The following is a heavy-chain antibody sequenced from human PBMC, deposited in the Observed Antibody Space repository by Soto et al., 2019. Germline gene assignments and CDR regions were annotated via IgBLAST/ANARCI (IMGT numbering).Heavy chain of an antibody. D-gene: IGHD6-19*01. CDR2: IIPIFGTA. J-gene: IGHJ6*02. Sequence: QVQLVQSGAEVKKPGSSVKVSCKASGGTFSSYAISWVRQAPGQGLEWMGGIIPIFGTANYAQKFQGRVTITADESTSTAYMELSSLRSEDTAVYYCARGASSGKAYYCYYGMDVWGQGTTVTVSS. CDR3: ARGASSGKAYYCYYGMDV. CDR1: GGTFSSYA. V-gene: IGHV1-69*01.